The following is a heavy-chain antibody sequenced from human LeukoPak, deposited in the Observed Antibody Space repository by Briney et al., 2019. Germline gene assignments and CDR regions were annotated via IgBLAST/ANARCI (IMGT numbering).Heavy chain of an antibody. CDR1: GDSISSGGYS. CDR3: ARGGGPFDP. V-gene: IGHV4-30-2*01. D-gene: IGHD6-25*01. Sequence: SETLSLTCTVSGDSISSGGYSWSWIRQPPGKGLEYIGYIYHTGSTYYSPSLESRVTISIDTSRNQFSLKLTSVTAADTAVYYCARGGGPFDPWGQGTLVTVSS. J-gene: IGHJ5*02. CDR2: IYHTGST.